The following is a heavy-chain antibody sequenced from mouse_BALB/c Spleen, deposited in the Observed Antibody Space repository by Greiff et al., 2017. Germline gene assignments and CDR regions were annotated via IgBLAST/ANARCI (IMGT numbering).Heavy chain of an antibody. CDR2: INPSNGGT. Sequence: QVQLQQSGAELVTPGASVKLSCKASGYTFTRYYMYWVKQRPGQGLEWIGEINPSNGGTNFNEKFKSKATLTVAKSSSTAYMQLSSLTSEDSAVYYCTRRGYYNYAMDYGGQGTSVTVSA. J-gene: IGHJ4*01. V-gene: IGHV1S81*02. D-gene: IGHD2-3*01. CDR1: GYTFTRYY. CDR3: TRRGYYNYAMDY.